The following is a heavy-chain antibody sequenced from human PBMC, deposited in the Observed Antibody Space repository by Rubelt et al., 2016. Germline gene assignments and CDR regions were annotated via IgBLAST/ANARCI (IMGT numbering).Heavy chain of an antibody. V-gene: IGHV1-69*06. CDR1: GGTFSSYA. CDR3: AGDSGGSGSPLD. D-gene: IGHD3-10*01. Sequence: QVQLVQSGAEVKKPGSSVKVSCKASGGTFSSYAISWVRQAPVQGLEWLGGIIPIFGTVNSAQRFQGRVRITADKSTSTAYMELSSRRSEDTAVYYCAGDSGGSGSPLDWGQGTLVTVSS. J-gene: IGHJ4*02. CDR2: IIPIFGTV.